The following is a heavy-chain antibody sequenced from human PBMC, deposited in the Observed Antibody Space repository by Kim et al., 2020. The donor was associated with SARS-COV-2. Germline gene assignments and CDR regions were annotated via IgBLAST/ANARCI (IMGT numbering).Heavy chain of an antibody. CDR3: ARVYGSGKDDFDI. D-gene: IGHD3-10*01. J-gene: IGHJ3*02. Sequence: EDTVKGRLAIARDNDKDTLYMQKNSLRDEDTAVYYCARVYGSGKDDFDIWGQGTMVTVSS. V-gene: IGHV3-74*01.